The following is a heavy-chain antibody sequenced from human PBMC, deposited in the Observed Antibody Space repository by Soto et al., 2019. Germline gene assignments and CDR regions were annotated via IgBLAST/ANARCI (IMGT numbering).Heavy chain of an antibody. CDR1: GFTFSSYG. Sequence: GESLKISCAASGFTFSSYGMHWVRQAPGKGLEWVAVIWYDGSNKYYADSVKGRFTISRDNSKNTLYLQMNSLRAEDTAVYYCARAGLAAAGQEGIDYWGQGTLVTVSS. V-gene: IGHV3-33*01. D-gene: IGHD6-13*01. J-gene: IGHJ4*02. CDR3: ARAGLAAAGQEGIDY. CDR2: IWYDGSNK.